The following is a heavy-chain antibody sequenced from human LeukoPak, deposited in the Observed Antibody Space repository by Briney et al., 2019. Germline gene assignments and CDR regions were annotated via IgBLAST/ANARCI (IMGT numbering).Heavy chain of an antibody. CDR2: IYHSGST. J-gene: IGHJ4*02. V-gene: IGHV4-38-2*01. CDR3: ARLRITMIGRNFDY. Sequence: SETLSLTCAVSGYSISSGYYRGWIRQPPGKGLEWIGSIYHSGSTYYNPSLKSRVTISVDTSKNQFSLKLSSVTAADTAVYYCARLRITMIGRNFDYWGQGTLVTVSS. D-gene: IGHD3-22*01. CDR1: GYSISSGYY.